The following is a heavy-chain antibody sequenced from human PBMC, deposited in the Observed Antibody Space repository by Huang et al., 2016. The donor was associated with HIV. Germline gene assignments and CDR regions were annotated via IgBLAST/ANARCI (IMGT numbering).Heavy chain of an antibody. CDR2: VYDSGTT. CDR3: VRDQGRLAVGGIDNWFDP. V-gene: IGHV4-59*02. Sequence: QVRLQESGPGLVKPSETLSLSCTVSGDSVSSHYWGWIRHPPGKGLEWIGTVYDSGTTKYHPRLKSRITISVDTSKNGFPLNITSVSAADTAMYFCVRDQGRLAVGGIDNWFDPWGQGALVTVSS. J-gene: IGHJ5*02. D-gene: IGHD6-19*01. CDR1: GDSVSSHY.